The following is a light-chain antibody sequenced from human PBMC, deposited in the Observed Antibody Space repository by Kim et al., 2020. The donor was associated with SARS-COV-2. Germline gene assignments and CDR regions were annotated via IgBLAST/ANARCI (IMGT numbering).Light chain of an antibody. Sequence: PGQKASITGSGDKLGDKYACLYQQKTGQSPVLVIYQDSKRPSGIPERFSGSNSGSTATLTISGTQAMDEADYYSQAWDSGTEVVFGGGTQLTVL. J-gene: IGLJ2*01. CDR2: QDS. CDR1: KLGDKY. V-gene: IGLV3-1*01. CDR3: QAWDSGTEVV.